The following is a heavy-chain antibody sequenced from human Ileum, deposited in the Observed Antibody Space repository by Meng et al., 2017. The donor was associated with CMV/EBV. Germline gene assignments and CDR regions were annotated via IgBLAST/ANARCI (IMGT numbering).Heavy chain of an antibody. V-gene: IGHV3-30*02. CDR2: IRDDGNEE. J-gene: IGHJ3*02. CDR1: GFTFSRFH. Sequence: GGSLRLSCVASGFTFSRFHMHWVRQAPGKGLEWVAFIRDDGNEEYYVDSVKGRFTISRDNSKNTLYLLMNDLRPEDTAVYYCTREGVEPALTPGFDIWGQGAMVTVSS. D-gene: IGHD1-14*01. CDR3: TREGVEPALTPGFDI.